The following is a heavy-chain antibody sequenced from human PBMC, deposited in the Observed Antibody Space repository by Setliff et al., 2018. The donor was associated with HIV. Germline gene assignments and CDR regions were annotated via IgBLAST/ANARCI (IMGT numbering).Heavy chain of an antibody. J-gene: IGHJ4*02. CDR3: VKEGGKCYTDLDY. Sequence: GGSLRLSCAASGFTFSSHAMHWVRQAPGKGLEWMTVISSDGKRKYDAGSVKCRFTISRDNSKDTVYLQMNSLTAEDTAMYSCVKEGGKCYTDLDYWGQETLVTVSS. CDR2: ISSDGKRK. D-gene: IGHD1-26*01. V-gene: IGHV3-30*04. CDR1: GFTFSSHA.